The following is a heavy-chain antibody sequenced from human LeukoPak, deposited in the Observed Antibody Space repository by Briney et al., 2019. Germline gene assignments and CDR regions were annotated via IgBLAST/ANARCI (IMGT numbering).Heavy chain of an antibody. D-gene: IGHD1-1*01. V-gene: IGHV3-33*01. CDR3: ARDIYNRGTYYFDY. J-gene: IGHJ4*02. CDR1: GFTFSNYG. Sequence: GRSLRLSCAASGFTFSNYGMHWGRQAPGKGLEWVALIWYDGSNKYYADSVKGRFTISRDNSKNTLYLQMNSLRAEDTAVFYCARDIYNRGTYYFDYWGQGTLVTVSS. CDR2: IWYDGSNK.